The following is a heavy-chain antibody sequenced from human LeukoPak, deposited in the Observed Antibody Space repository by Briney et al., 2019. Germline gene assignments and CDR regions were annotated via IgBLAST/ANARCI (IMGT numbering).Heavy chain of an antibody. CDR1: GYTFTGYY. Sequence: ASVKVSCEASGYTFTGYYMHWVRQAPGQGLEWMGWINPNSGGTNYAQKFQGRVTMTRDTSTSPVYMELSSLTSDDTAVYYCARGDYGDYLGLTYYYYYMDVWGKGTTVTVSS. CDR3: ARGDYGDYLGLTYYYYYMDV. J-gene: IGHJ6*03. CDR2: INPNSGGT. V-gene: IGHV1-2*02. D-gene: IGHD4-17*01.